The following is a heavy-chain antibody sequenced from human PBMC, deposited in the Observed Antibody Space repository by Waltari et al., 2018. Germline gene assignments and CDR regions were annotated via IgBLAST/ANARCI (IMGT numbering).Heavy chain of an antibody. V-gene: IGHV3-21*01. D-gene: IGHD6-13*01. CDR2: ITRSSNSI. Sequence: EVQLVESGGGLVKPGGSLRLSCAASGFSLGSYSMNWVRQAPGKGLEWVSFITRSSNSIYYADSVKGRFTISRDNAQNSLYLQMSSLTVEDTAVYYCARVRQQLVDDAFDIWGQGAMVTVSS. CDR3: ARVRQQLVDDAFDI. CDR1: GFSLGSYS. J-gene: IGHJ3*02.